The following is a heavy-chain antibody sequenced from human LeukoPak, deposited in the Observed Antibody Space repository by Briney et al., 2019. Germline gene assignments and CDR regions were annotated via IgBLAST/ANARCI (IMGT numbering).Heavy chain of an antibody. J-gene: IGHJ6*03. CDR1: GYTFTSYY. V-gene: IGHV1-46*01. D-gene: IGHD5-18*01. CDR2: INPSGGST. CDR3: ARAEYSYGLSNNYYYYYMDV. Sequence: GASVKVSCKASGYTFTSYYMHWVRQAPGQGLEWMGIINPSGGSTSYAQKFQGRVTMTRDMSTSTVYMELSSLRSEDTAVYYCARAEYSYGLSNNYYYYYMDVWGKGTTVTISS.